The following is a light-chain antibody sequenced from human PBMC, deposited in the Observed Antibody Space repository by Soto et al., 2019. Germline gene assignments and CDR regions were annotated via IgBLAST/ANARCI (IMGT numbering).Light chain of an antibody. CDR3: QQYVSSPWM. CDR2: GAS. CDR1: QSVSSTY. V-gene: IGKV3-20*01. J-gene: IGKJ1*01. Sequence: EIVLTQSPGTLSLSPGERATLSCRASQSVSSTYLAWYQQKPGQAPRLLIYGASSRTTGIPDRFSGSGSGTDFTLTISRLEPEDFAVYYCQQYVSSPWMFGQGTKVEI.